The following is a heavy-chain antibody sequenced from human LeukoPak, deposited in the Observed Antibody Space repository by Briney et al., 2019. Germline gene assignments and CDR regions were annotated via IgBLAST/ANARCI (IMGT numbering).Heavy chain of an antibody. CDR1: GFTFSSYA. V-gene: IGHV3-23*01. D-gene: IGHD5-24*01. J-gene: IGHJ4*02. CDR3: AKSGYNRFDY. CDR2: ISGSGANT. Sequence: PGGSLRLSCAASGFTFSSYAMNWVRQAPGKGLEWVSTISGSGANTYNADSVKGRFTISRDNSKNTLYLQMNSLKAEDTAVYYCAKSGYNRFDYWGQGTLVTVSS.